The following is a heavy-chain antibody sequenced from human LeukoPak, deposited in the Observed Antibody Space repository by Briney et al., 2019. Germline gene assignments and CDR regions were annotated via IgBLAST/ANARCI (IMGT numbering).Heavy chain of an antibody. J-gene: IGHJ5*02. D-gene: IGHD6-13*01. CDR2: INAGNGNT. CDR1: GYTFTGYA. Sequence: ASVKVSCKASGYTFTGYAIHWVRQAPGQRLEWMGWINAGNGNTKYSQKFQGRVTITRDTSASTAYMELSSVTAADTAVYYCARGIFAGSSWSGLLGNWFDPWGQGTLVTVSS. V-gene: IGHV1-3*01. CDR3: ARGIFAGSSWSGLLGNWFDP.